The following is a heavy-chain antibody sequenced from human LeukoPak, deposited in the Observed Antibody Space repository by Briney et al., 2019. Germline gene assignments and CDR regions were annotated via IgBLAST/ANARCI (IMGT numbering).Heavy chain of an antibody. J-gene: IGHJ4*02. CDR1: RGSLSDYY. CDR3: AREPTESTAAY. V-gene: IGHV4-4*07. CDR2: IHFSGST. D-gene: IGHD4-11*01. Sequence: SETLSLTCTVSRGSLSDYYWSCIRQSAGGALEWIGRIHFSGSTNYNPSLKSRCTMSLDTSKKQVSLRLTSVIAADTARYYCAREPTESTAAYWGQGALVTVSS.